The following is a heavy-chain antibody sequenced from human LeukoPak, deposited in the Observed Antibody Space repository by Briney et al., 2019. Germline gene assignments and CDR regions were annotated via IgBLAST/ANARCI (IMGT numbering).Heavy chain of an antibody. D-gene: IGHD3-22*01. CDR1: GFTFSSYA. J-gene: IGHJ6*02. Sequence: PGGSLRLSCAASGFTFSSYAMSWIRQAPGKGLEWVSYISSSGSTIYYADSVKGRFTISRDNAKNSLYLQMNSLRAEDTAVYYCARDGHYYDSSGYNYYYYGMDVWGQGTTVTVSS. V-gene: IGHV3-11*01. CDR3: ARDGHYYDSSGYNYYYYGMDV. CDR2: ISSSGSTI.